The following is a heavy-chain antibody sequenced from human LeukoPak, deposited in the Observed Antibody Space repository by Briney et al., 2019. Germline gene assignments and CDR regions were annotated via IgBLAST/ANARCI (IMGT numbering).Heavy chain of an antibody. CDR1: GFSISSGDY. V-gene: IGHV4-38-2*02. J-gene: IGHJ4*02. CDR3: ARARNDIVVVPAAHYYFDY. Sequence: SGTLSLTCIVSGFSISSGDYWGWSRQPPGKGVGWIGTIYDAGTTYYNPSLKGRVTVSVDTSKNQLSLKLSSLTAADTAVYYCARARNDIVVVPAAHYYFDYRGQGTLVTVSS. CDR2: IYDAGTT. D-gene: IGHD2-2*01.